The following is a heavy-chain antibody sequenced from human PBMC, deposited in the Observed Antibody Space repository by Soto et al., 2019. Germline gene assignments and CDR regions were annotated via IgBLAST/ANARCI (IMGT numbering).Heavy chain of an antibody. CDR3: AQDRGWGVVSPSHDY. CDR2: IRGTGGET. J-gene: IGHJ4*02. V-gene: IGHV3-23*01. Sequence: EVELLESGGGIVQPGGSLRVSCVASGFTFRNFVMSWVRQSPGKGLEWVSAIRGTGGETFYADSVKGRFTISRDNSKNTLYLQMNSLRDEDRSLYFCAQDRGWGVVSPSHDYWGQGPLVTVSS. D-gene: IGHD2-21*01. CDR1: GFTFRNFV.